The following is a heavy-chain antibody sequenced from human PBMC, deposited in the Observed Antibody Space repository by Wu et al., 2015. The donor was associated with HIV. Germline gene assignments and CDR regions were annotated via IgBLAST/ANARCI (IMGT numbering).Heavy chain of an antibody. V-gene: IGHV1-2*02. CDR3: ARTNSGSYLYYYYYMDV. J-gene: IGHJ6*03. Sequence: QVQLVQSGAEVKKPGSSVKVSCKASGGTFSSYAISWVRQAPGQGLEWMGWINPNSGGTNYAQKFQGRVTMTRDTSISTAYMELSRLRSDDTAVYYCARTNSGSYLYYYYYMDVWGKGPRSPSP. D-gene: IGHD1-26*01. CDR1: GGTFSSYA. CDR2: INPNSGGT.